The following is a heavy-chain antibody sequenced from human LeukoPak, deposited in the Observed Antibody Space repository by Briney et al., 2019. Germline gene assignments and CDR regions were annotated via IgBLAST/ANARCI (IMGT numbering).Heavy chain of an antibody. J-gene: IGHJ4*02. Sequence: PGRSLRLSCAASGFTFSSYAMHWVRQAPGKGLEWVAVISYDGSNKYYADSVKGRFTISRDNSKNTLYLQMNSLRAEDTAVYYCARDPRSSGWFLFDYWGQGTLVTVSS. CDR3: ARDPRSSGWFLFDY. D-gene: IGHD6-19*01. CDR1: GFTFSSYA. V-gene: IGHV3-30-3*01. CDR2: ISYDGSNK.